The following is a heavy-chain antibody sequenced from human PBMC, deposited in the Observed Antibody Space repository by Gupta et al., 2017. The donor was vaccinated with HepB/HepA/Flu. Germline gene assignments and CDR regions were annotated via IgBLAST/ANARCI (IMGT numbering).Heavy chain of an antibody. CDR1: GGSISSYY. Sequence: PGLVKPSETLSLTCTVSGGSISSYYWSWIRQPAGKGLEWIGRIYTSGSTNYNPSLKSRVTMSVDTSKNQFSLKLSSVTAADTAVYYCARDFECGQETQRTYYMDVWGKGTTVTVSS. CDR3: ARDFECGQETQRTYYMDV. D-gene: IGHD3-9*01. CDR2: IYTSGST. V-gene: IGHV4-4*07. J-gene: IGHJ6*03.